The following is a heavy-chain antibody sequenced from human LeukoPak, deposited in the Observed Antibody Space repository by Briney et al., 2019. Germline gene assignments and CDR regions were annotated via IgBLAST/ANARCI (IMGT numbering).Heavy chain of an antibody. Sequence: SETLSLTCAVYAGSFSGYYWSWIRQPPGKGLEWIGEINHSGSTNYNPSLKSRVTISVDTSKNQFSLKLSSVTAADTAVYYCARAAPTYYDILGYSGALDYWGQGTLVTVSS. J-gene: IGHJ4*02. CDR2: INHSGST. D-gene: IGHD3-9*01. V-gene: IGHV4-34*01. CDR3: ARAAPTYYDILGYSGALDY. CDR1: AGSFSGYY.